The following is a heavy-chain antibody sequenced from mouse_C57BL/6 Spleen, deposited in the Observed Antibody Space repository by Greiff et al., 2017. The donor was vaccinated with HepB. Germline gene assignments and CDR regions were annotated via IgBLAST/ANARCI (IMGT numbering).Heavy chain of an antibody. V-gene: IGHV2-2*01. CDR3: ARGWYDYYHGEAWFAY. J-gene: IGHJ3*01. CDR1: GFSLTSYG. D-gene: IGHD2-4*01. Sequence: QVQLKQSGPGLVQPSQSLSITCTVSGFSLTSYGVHWVRQSPGKGLEWLGVIWSGGSTDYNAAFISRLSISKDNSKSLVFFKMNSLQADDTAIYYCARGWYDYYHGEAWFAYWGQGTLVTVSA. CDR2: IWSGGST.